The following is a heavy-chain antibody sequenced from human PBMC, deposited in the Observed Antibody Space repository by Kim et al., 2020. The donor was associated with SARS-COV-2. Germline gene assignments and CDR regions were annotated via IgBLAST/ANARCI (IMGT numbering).Heavy chain of an antibody. CDR3: AKRLGYSTSPFDC. Sequence: YADSVKGRFTISRDNSKNTQYLQMNSLRNEDTAVYYCAKRLGYSTSPFDCWGQGTLVAVSS. D-gene: IGHD6-13*01. V-gene: IGHV3-30*02. J-gene: IGHJ4*02.